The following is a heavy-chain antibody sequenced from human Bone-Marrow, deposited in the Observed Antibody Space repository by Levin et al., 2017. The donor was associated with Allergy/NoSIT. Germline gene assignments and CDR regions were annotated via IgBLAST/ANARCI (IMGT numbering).Heavy chain of an antibody. Sequence: GGSLRLSCAVSGFTFSNSWMHWVRQAPGKGLVWVSRIDDDGSGTSYADSVKGRFTISRDNAKNTLYLQMNSLRAEDTAVYYCTDLYTMDVWGQGTTVTVSS. D-gene: IGHD4-11*01. CDR1: GFTFSNSW. V-gene: IGHV3-74*01. J-gene: IGHJ6*02. CDR2: IDDDGSGT. CDR3: TDLYTMDV.